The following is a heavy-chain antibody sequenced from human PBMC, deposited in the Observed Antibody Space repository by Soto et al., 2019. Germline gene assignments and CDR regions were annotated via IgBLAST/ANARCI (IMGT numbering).Heavy chain of an antibody. V-gene: IGHV3-23*01. D-gene: IGHD3-9*01. CDR1: GFTFSSYA. Sequence: PGGSLRLSCAASGFTFSSYAMSWVRQAPGKGLEWVSAISGSGDSKYYADSVKGRFTISRDNSKNTLFLQMNSLRAEDTAVYYCAATRLRYFDYLLHYNWFDPWGQGTLVTVSS. J-gene: IGHJ5*02. CDR3: AATRLRYFDYLLHYNWFDP. CDR2: ISGSGDSK.